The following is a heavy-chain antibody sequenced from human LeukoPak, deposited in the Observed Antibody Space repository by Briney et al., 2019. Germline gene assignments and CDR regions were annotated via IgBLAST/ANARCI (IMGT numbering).Heavy chain of an antibody. J-gene: IGHJ3*02. CDR3: ARVPLSPFCSSTSCYPIAQQLVRGAFDI. CDR1: GGSFSGYY. V-gene: IGHV4-34*01. D-gene: IGHD2-2*01. Sequence: SETLSLTCAVYGGSFSGYYWSWIRQPPGKGLEWIWEINDSGSTNYNPSLKSRVTTSLDTSKNQFSLKLSSVTAADTAVYYCARVPLSPFCSSTSCYPIAQQLVRGAFDIWGQGTMVTVSS. CDR2: INDSGST.